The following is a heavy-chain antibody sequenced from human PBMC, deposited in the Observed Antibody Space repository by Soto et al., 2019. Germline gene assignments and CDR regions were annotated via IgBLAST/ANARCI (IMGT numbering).Heavy chain of an antibody. J-gene: IGHJ6*03. CDR2: IYYSGST. CDR3: ARAIPNYYGSGSYATTGYYMDV. V-gene: IGHV4-59*01. CDR1: GGSISSYY. Sequence: SLTCTVSGGSISSYYWSWIRQPPVKGLEWIGYIYYSGSTNYNPSLKSRVTISVDTSKNQFSLKLSSVTAADTAVYYCARAIPNYYGSGSYATTGYYMDVWGKGTTVTVS. D-gene: IGHD3-10*01.